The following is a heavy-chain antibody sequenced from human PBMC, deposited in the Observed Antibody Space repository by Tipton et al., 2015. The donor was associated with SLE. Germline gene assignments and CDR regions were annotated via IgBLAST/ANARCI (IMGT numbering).Heavy chain of an antibody. Sequence: GSLRLSCAASGFTFSHYWMHWVRQVPGQGLVWVSRVNTDGSYANYADSVKGRFTISKDTARDMVYLQMNSLSAEDTALYYCTRDAGYTYGDAFDSWGHGTMVTVSS. J-gene: IGHJ3*02. CDR1: GFTFSHYW. D-gene: IGHD5-18*01. CDR3: TRDAGYTYGDAFDS. V-gene: IGHV3-74*01. CDR2: VNTDGSYA.